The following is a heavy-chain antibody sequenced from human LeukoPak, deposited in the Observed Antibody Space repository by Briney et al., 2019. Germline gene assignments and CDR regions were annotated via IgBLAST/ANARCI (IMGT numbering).Heavy chain of an antibody. Sequence: ASVTVSCKASGYTFTSYGISWVRQSPGQGLEWMGWISAYNGNTNYAQKLQGRVTMTTDTSTSTAYMVLRSLRSDDTAVYYCARTYYDFSLDYWGQGTLVTVSS. CDR1: GYTFTSYG. CDR3: ARTYYDFSLDY. J-gene: IGHJ4*02. D-gene: IGHD3-3*01. V-gene: IGHV1-18*01. CDR2: ISAYNGNT.